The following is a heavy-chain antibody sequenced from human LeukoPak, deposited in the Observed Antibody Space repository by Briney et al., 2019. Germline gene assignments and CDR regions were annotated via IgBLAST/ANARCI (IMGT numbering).Heavy chain of an antibody. D-gene: IGHD6-13*01. CDR3: ARHTERGQQLAD. CDR2: IYYTGTT. V-gene: IGHV4-59*08. CDR1: GDSISRYY. Sequence: SGTLSLTCTVSGDSISRYYWSWIRQPPGKGLECIGYIYYTGTTNYNPSLKSRVTMSVDTSKNQFSLRLKSVTAADTAVYYCARHTERGQQLADWGKGILVTVAS. J-gene: IGHJ4*02.